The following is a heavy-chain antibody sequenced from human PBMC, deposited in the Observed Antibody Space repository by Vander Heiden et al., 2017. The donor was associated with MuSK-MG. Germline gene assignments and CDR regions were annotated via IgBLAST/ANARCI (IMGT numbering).Heavy chain of an antibody. J-gene: IGHJ4*02. CDR2: ISGSGGST. Sequence: EVQLLESGGGLVQPGGSLRLSCAASGFTFSSYAMSWVRQAPGKGLEWVSAISGSGGSTYYADSGKGRFTISRDNSKNTLYLQMNSLRAEDTAVYYCAKDRGYDYGSGSEGFDYWGQGTLVTVS. V-gene: IGHV3-23*01. CDR1: GFTFSSYA. CDR3: AKDRGYDYGSGSEGFDY. D-gene: IGHD3-10*01.